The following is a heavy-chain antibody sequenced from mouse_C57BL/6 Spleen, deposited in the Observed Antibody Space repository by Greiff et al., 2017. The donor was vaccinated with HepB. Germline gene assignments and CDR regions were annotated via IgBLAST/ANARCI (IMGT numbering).Heavy chain of an antibody. CDR3: ASEDYYGSSYAMDY. Sequence: QVQLQQPGAELVKPGASVKLSCKASGYTFTSYWMHWVKQRPGRGLEWIGRIDLNSGGTKYNEKFKSKATLTVDKPSSTAYMQLSSLTSEDSAVYYCASEDYYGSSYAMDYWGQGTSVTVSS. CDR1: GYTFTSYW. V-gene: IGHV1-72*01. D-gene: IGHD1-1*01. CDR2: IDLNSGGT. J-gene: IGHJ4*01.